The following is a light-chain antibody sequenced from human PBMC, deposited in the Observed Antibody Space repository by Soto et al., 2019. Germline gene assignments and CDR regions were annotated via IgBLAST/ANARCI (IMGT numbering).Light chain of an antibody. J-gene: IGKJ1*01. V-gene: IGKV3-15*01. CDR2: GAA. CDR3: QQYNNWWT. CDR1: QSVSNN. Sequence: EIMMTQSPAPLSVSPGERATLSCRSSQSVSNNLAWYQKKPGQAPRLLIYGAATRATGIPARFSGSGSGTEFTLTISSLQSEDFAFYYCQQYNNWWTFGQGTRVDIK.